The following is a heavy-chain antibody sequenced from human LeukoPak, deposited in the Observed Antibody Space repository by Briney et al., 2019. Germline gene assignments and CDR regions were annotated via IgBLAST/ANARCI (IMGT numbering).Heavy chain of an antibody. J-gene: IGHJ6*04. Sequence: GGSLRLSCAASGFTFRKYGMNWVRQAPGKGLEWVSGISPSGGGTYYADSVKGRFTISRDKSKNTLYLQMNSLRPEDSAVYYCASDPRDGGQNVWGKGTTVTVSS. CDR1: GFTFRKYG. CDR2: ISPSGGGT. CDR3: ASDPRDGGQNV. D-gene: IGHD5-24*01. V-gene: IGHV3-23*01.